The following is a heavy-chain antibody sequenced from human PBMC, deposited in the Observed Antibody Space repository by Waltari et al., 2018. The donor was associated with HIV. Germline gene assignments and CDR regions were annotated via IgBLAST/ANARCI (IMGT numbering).Heavy chain of an antibody. Sequence: QVQLQQWGAGLLKPSETLSLTCAVYGGSFSGYYWSWIRQPPGKGLEWIGEINHSGSTNYNPSLKSRVTISVDTSKNQFSLKLSSVTAADKAVYYCARGYCSGGSCYFAFDIWGQGTMVTVSS. J-gene: IGHJ3*02. D-gene: IGHD2-15*01. V-gene: IGHV4-34*01. CDR3: ARGYCSGGSCYFAFDI. CDR1: GGSFSGYY. CDR2: INHSGST.